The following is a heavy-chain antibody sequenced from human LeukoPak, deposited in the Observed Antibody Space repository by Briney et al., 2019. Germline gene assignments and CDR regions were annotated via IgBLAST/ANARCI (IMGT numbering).Heavy chain of an antibody. V-gene: IGHV4-34*12. D-gene: IGHD6-6*01. CDR1: GASFSGYY. J-gene: IGHJ4*02. Sequence: PSETLSLTCAVYGASFSGYYWSWIRQPPGMGLEWIGEIFHSGSTNYNPSLKSRVTISVDTSKNHFSLKLSSVTAADTAVYYCARHARVAAHTNHLDYWGQGTLVTVSS. CDR2: IFHSGST. CDR3: ARHARVAAHTNHLDY.